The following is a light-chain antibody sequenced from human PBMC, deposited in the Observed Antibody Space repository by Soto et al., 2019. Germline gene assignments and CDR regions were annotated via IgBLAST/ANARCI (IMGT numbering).Light chain of an antibody. CDR3: SSYTSSSTYV. V-gene: IGLV2-14*01. Sequence: QSALTQPASVSGSPGQSITISCTGTSSDVGAYNYFSWYQQHPGKAPKLMIHDVSNRPSGVSNRFSGSKSGNTASLTISGLQAEDEADYYCSSYTSSSTYVFGTGTKLTVL. CDR1: SSDVGAYNY. J-gene: IGLJ1*01. CDR2: DVS.